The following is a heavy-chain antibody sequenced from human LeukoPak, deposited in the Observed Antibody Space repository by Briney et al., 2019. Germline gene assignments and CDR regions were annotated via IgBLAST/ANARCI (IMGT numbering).Heavy chain of an antibody. D-gene: IGHD3-3*01. CDR3: AREGRDFWSGSRGWFDP. J-gene: IGHJ5*02. CDR2: IHYSGST. V-gene: IGHV4-30-4*01. Sequence: PSQTLSLTCTVSGGSISSGDYYWSWIRQPPGKGLEWIGYIHYSGSTVYNPSLKSRVTISVDTSKNQFSLRLSSVAVADTAVYYCAREGRDFWSGSRGWFDPWGQGTLVTVSS. CDR1: GGSISSGDYY.